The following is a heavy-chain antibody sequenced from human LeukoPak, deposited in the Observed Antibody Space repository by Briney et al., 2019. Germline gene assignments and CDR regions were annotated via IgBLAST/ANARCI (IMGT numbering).Heavy chain of an antibody. Sequence: SETLSLTCTVSGYSISSGYYWGWIRQPPGKGLEWIGSIYHSGSTYYNPSLKSRVTISVDTSKNQFSLKLSSVTAADTAVYYCARMDWNDPWFDPWGQGTLVTVSS. D-gene: IGHD1-1*01. CDR1: GYSISSGYY. CDR2: IYHSGST. J-gene: IGHJ5*02. CDR3: ARMDWNDPWFDP. V-gene: IGHV4-38-2*02.